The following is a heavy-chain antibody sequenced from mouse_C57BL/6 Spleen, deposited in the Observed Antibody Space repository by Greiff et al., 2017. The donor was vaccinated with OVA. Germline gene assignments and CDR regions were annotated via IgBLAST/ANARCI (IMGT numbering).Heavy chain of an antibody. CDR1: GYTFTSYG. J-gene: IGHJ2*01. Sequence: VQLQQSGAELVRPGSSVKMSCKTSGYTFTSYGINWVKQRPGQGLEWIGYIYIGNGYTEYNEKFKGKATLTSDTSSSTAYMQLSSLTSEDSAIYFCARHLITTVVGTSSYYFDYWGQGTTLTVSS. D-gene: IGHD1-1*01. CDR2: IYIGNGYT. V-gene: IGHV1-58*01. CDR3: ARHLITTVVGTSSYYFDY.